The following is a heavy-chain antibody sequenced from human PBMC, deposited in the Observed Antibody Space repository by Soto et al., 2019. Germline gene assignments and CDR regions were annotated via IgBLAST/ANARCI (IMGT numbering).Heavy chain of an antibody. J-gene: IGHJ4*02. D-gene: IGHD3-3*01. Sequence: QVQLVESGGGVVQPGRSLRLSCAASGFIFSSYGMHWVRQTPGKGLEWVAVIWYDGSNKYYADSVKGRFTISRDNSENTVYLQMNSLRAEDTAVYYCAREGRYDFWSAYDFDYWGQGTLVTVSS. CDR3: AREGRYDFWSAYDFDY. CDR1: GFIFSSYG. CDR2: IWYDGSNK. V-gene: IGHV3-33*01.